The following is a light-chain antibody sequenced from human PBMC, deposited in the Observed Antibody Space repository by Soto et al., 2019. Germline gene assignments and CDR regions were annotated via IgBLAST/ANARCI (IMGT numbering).Light chain of an antibody. J-gene: IGKJ1*01. Sequence: EIVMTQSPATLSVSPLERASLSCRASQSVSSNLAWYQQKPGQAPRLLISGASSRATGIPDRFSGSGSGTDFTLTISCLEPEDFAVYYCQQYGSSGTFGQGTKVEIK. V-gene: IGKV3-20*01. CDR2: GAS. CDR1: QSVSSN. CDR3: QQYGSSGT.